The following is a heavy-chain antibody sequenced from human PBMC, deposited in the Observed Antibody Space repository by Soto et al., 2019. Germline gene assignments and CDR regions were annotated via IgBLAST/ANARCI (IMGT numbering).Heavy chain of an antibody. CDR1: SGSISRYY. CDR2: ISYSGST. Sequence: QVQLQESGPGLVKPSETLSLTCTVSSGSISRYYWTWIRQPPGKGLEWIGYISYSGSTNYNPSLTSRVTISADTSKNQFPLKLSSVTAADTAGYCCASRVRIDAFDIWGQGTMVTVSS. D-gene: IGHD1-1*01. J-gene: IGHJ3*02. CDR3: ASRVRIDAFDI. V-gene: IGHV4-59*08.